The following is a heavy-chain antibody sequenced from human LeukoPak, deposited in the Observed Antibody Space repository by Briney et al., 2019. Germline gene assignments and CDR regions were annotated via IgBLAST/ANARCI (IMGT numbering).Heavy chain of an antibody. CDR2: ISAYNGNT. D-gene: IGHD6-19*01. V-gene: IGHV1-18*01. J-gene: IGHJ4*02. CDR1: GYTFTSYG. Sequence: ASVKVSCKASGYTFTSYGISWVRQAPGQGLEWMGWISAYNGNTNYAQKLQDRVTMTTDTSTSTAYMELRSLRSDDTAVYYCARVPRTSRTAQWLNYFDYWGQGTLVTVSS. CDR3: ARVPRTSRTAQWLNYFDY.